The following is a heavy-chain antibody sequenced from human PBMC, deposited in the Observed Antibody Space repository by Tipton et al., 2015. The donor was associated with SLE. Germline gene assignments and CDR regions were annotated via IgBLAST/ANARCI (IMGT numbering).Heavy chain of an antibody. V-gene: IGHV4-38-2*01. CDR1: GYSISSGYY. CDR3: ARLGSWYGIDY. D-gene: IGHD6-13*01. J-gene: IGHJ4*02. Sequence: LRLSCAVSGYSISSGYYWGWIRQPPGKGLEWIGEINHSGSANYNPSLKSRVTISVDTSKNQFSLKLSSVTAADTAIHYCARLGSWYGIDYWGQGTLVTVSS. CDR2: INHSGSA.